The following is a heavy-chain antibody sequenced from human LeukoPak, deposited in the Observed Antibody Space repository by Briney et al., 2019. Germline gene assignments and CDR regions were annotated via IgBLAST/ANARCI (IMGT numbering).Heavy chain of an antibody. CDR3: TKSDGYYYYCMDV. Sequence: PGGSLRLSCAASGFTFSNYAMNWVRQAPGKAMEWVSSLSGSRGASSSHTADSVKGRFTISRDNSKNRLFLEMTDLRPDDTAVYYCTKSDGYYYYCMDVWGKGTAVTVS. J-gene: IGHJ6*03. CDR2: LSGSRGASSS. V-gene: IGHV3-23*01. D-gene: IGHD3-3*01. CDR1: GFTFSNYA.